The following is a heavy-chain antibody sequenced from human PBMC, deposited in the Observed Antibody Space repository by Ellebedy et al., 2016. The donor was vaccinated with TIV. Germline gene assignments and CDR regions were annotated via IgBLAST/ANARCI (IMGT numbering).Heavy chain of an antibody. D-gene: IGHD3-22*01. CDR2: INPNSGGT. V-gene: IGHV1-2*04. J-gene: IGHJ4*02. CDR1: GYTFTSYD. Sequence: ASVKVSCXASGYTFTSYDINWVRQAPGQGLEWMGWINPNSGGTNYAQKFQGWVTMTRDTSISTAYMELSSLRSEDTAVYYCARDQAGYDSSGYHLWYWGQGTLVTVSS. CDR3: ARDQAGYDSSGYHLWY.